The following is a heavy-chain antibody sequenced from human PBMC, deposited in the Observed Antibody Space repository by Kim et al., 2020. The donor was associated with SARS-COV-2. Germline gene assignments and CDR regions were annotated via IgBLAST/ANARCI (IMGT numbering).Heavy chain of an antibody. D-gene: IGHD2-21*01. CDR2: ISRSSRYI. CDR3: AREARRRASDRESPDALDM. J-gene: IGHJ3*02. V-gene: IGHV3-21*01. CDR1: GFTFSSYS. Sequence: GGSLRLSCAASGFTFSSYSMNWVRQAPGKGLEWVSAISRSSRYINDADSVRGRFTNSRDNARDLLYLQMNSLRVEDTAVYYCAREARRRASDRESPDALDMWGLGTMVTVSS.